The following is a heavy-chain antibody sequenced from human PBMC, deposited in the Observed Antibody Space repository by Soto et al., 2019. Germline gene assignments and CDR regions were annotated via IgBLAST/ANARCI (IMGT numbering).Heavy chain of an antibody. V-gene: IGHV3-23*01. CDR3: AKKESSGYYAQH. CDR2: LSGSGSST. CDR1: GFTFRSFA. J-gene: IGHJ1*01. Sequence: GGSLRLSCAASGFTFRSFAMSWVRQAPGKGLEWVSSLSGSGSSTYYADSVKGRFTISRDNSKNTLYLQLNSLRAEDTAVYYCAKKESSGYYAQHWGQGTLVTAPQ. D-gene: IGHD6-19*01.